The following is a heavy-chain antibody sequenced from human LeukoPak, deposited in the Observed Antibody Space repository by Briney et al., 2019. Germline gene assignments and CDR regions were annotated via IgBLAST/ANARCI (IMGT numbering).Heavy chain of an antibody. V-gene: IGHV4-34*01. Sequence: PSETLSLTCAVYGGSFSGYYWSWIRQPPGEGLEWIGEINHSGSTNYNPSLKSRVTISVDTSKNQFSLKLSSVTAADTAVYYCARGRNWFDPWGQGTLVTVSS. CDR3: ARGRNWFDP. CDR2: INHSGST. CDR1: GGSFSGYY. J-gene: IGHJ5*02.